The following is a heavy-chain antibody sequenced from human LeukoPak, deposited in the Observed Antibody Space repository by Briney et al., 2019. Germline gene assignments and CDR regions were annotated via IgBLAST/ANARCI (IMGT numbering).Heavy chain of an antibody. CDR1: GFTFSSYG. J-gene: IGHJ3*02. CDR3: AKGKSSSWFDAFDI. Sequence: GGSLRLSCAASGFTFSSYGMHWVRQAPGKGLEWVAFIRYDGSNKYYADSVKGRSTISRDNSKNTLYLQMNSLKTEDTAVYYCAKGKSSSWFDAFDIWGQGTMVTVSS. V-gene: IGHV3-30*02. CDR2: IRYDGSNK. D-gene: IGHD6-13*01.